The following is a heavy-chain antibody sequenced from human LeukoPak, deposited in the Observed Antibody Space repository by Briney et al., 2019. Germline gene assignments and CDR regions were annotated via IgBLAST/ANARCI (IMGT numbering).Heavy chain of an antibody. V-gene: IGHV3-21*01. Sequence: GGSLRLSCAASGFTFSSYSMNWVRQAPGKGVEWVSSISSSSSYIYYADSVKGRLTISRDNAKNSLYLQMNSLRDEDTAVYYCARDGMVRGVIIWDAFDIWGQGTMVTVSS. CDR3: ARDGMVRGVIIWDAFDI. D-gene: IGHD3-10*01. CDR2: ISSSSSYI. J-gene: IGHJ3*02. CDR1: GFTFSSYS.